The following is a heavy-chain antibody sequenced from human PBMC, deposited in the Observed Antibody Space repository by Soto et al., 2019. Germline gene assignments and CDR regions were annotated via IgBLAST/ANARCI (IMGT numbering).Heavy chain of an antibody. J-gene: IGHJ6*02. CDR2: ISGSGGST. CDR3: AKGLLVYSGLSYYYYYGMDV. D-gene: IGHD5-12*01. Sequence: GGSLRLSCAASGFTFSSYAMSWVRQAPGKGLEWVSAISGSGGSTYYADSVKGRFTISRDNSKNTLYLQMNSLRAEDKAVYYYAKGLLVYSGLSYYYYYGMDVWGQGTTVTVSS. CDR1: GFTFSSYA. V-gene: IGHV3-23*01.